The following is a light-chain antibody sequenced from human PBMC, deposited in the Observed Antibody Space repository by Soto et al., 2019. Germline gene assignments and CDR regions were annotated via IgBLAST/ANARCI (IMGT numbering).Light chain of an antibody. V-gene: IGLV2-8*01. CDR3: SSYAGTNIVV. CDR1: SSDVGGYNF. J-gene: IGLJ2*01. CDR2: EVS. Sequence: QSVLAQPPSASGSPGQSVTISCTGTSSDVGGYNFVSWYQKHPGKAPKVMIYEVSKRPSGVPDRFSGSKSGNTASLTVSGLQAGDEADYYCSSYAGTNIVVFGGGTKLTVL.